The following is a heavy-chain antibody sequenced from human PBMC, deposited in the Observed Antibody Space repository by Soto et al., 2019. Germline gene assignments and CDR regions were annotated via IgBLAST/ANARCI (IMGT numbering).Heavy chain of an antibody. CDR2: IYSTGST. D-gene: IGHD6-6*01. J-gene: IGHJ5*02. V-gene: IGHV4-39*01. CDR1: GGSISSSNFY. Sequence: QLQLQESGPGLVKPSETLSLTCTVSGGSISSSNFYWGWIRQPPGKGLEWIGSIYSTGSTYYNPSLKSRVTISVDRSKNQFSLKLSSVTAADTAVYYCARHGGPGTGARPNPWGQGTLVTVSS. CDR3: ARHGGPGTGARPNP.